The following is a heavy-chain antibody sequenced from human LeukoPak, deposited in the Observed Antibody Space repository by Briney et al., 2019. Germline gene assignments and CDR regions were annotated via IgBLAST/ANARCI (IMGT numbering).Heavy chain of an antibody. J-gene: IGHJ4*02. CDR3: ARSPRSLYYYDRSSYPLYYFDY. D-gene: IGHD3-22*01. V-gene: IGHV3-53*01. CDR2: IYSGGST. Sequence: GGSLRLSCAVSGITLRNVWMTWLRQAPGKGLEWVSVIYSGGSTYYADSVKGRFTISRDNSKNTLYLRMNSLSAEGTAVYYCARSPRSLYYYDRSSYPLYYFDYRGQGTLVTVSS. CDR1: GITLRNVW.